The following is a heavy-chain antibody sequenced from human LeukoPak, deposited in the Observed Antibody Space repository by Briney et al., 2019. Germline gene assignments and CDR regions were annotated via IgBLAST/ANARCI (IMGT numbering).Heavy chain of an antibody. Sequence: SETLSLTCAVYGGSFSGYYWSWIRQPPGKGLEWIGEINHSGSTNYNPSLKSRVTISVDTSKNQFSLKLSSVTAADTAVYYCARRRQSVWSGYYGYWGQGTLVTVSS. CDR2: INHSGST. J-gene: IGHJ4*02. V-gene: IGHV4-34*01. D-gene: IGHD3-3*01. CDR1: GGSFSGYY. CDR3: ARRRQSVWSGYYGY.